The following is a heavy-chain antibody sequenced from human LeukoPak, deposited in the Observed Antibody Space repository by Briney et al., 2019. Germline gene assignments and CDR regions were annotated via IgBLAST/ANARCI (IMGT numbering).Heavy chain of an antibody. V-gene: IGHV1-8*01. CDR1: GYTFTSYD. CDR2: MNPNSGNT. CDR3: ARVRSQWLVRPFYY. Sequence: ASVKVSCKASGYTFTSYDINWVRQATGQGLEWMGWMNPNSGNTGYAQKFQGRVTMTRNTSISTAYMELSSLRSEDTAVYYCARVRSQWLVRPFYYWGQGTLVTVSS. D-gene: IGHD6-19*01. J-gene: IGHJ4*02.